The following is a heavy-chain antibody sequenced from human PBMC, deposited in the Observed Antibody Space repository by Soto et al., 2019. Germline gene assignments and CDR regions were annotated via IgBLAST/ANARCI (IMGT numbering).Heavy chain of an antibody. D-gene: IGHD6-6*01. J-gene: IGHJ4*02. Sequence: PSETLSLTCAVSGYSISSGYYWGWIRQPPGKGLEWIGSIYHSGSTYYNPSLKSRVTISVDTSKNQFSLKLSSVTAADTAVYYCARDEYSSSSSFGYWGQGTMVTVSS. CDR2: IYHSGST. V-gene: IGHV4-38-2*02. CDR3: ARDEYSSSSSFGY. CDR1: GYSISSGYY.